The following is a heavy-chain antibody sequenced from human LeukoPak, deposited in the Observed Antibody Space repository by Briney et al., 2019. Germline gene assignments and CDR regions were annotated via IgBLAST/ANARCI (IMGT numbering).Heavy chain of an antibody. D-gene: IGHD1-1*01. Sequence: GASVRVSCKASGYAFNTFGISWLRQAPGQGLEWMGWMSAHNGNTYYAQKFEDRITMTTDTSTSTAYMELRSLRSDDTATYYCARFRIAVTGIPAYWGQGTLVTVS. CDR3: ARFRIAVTGIPAY. CDR2: MSAHNGNT. V-gene: IGHV1-18*04. CDR1: GYAFNTFG. J-gene: IGHJ4*02.